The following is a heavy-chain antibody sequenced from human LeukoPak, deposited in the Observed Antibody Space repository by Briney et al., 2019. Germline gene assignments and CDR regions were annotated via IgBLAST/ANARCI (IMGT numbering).Heavy chain of an antibody. D-gene: IGHD3-22*01. CDR3: ARDDDSSGYYYP. CDR1: GFTFSDYY. Sequence: GGSLRLSCAASGFTFSDYYMSWIRQAPGKGLEWVSYISSSSGTIYYADSVKGRFTISRDNAKNSLYLQMNSLRAGDTAVYYCARDDDSSGYYYPWGQGTLVTVSS. J-gene: IGHJ5*02. CDR2: ISSSSGTI. V-gene: IGHV3-11*01.